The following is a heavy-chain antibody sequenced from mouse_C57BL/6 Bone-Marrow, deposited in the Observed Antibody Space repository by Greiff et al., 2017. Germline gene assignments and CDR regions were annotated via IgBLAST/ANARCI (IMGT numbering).Heavy chain of an antibody. J-gene: IGHJ1*03. D-gene: IGHD1-2*01. V-gene: IGHV1-7*01. CDR2: INPSSGYT. Sequence: QVQLQQSGAELAKPGASVKLSCKASGYTFTSYWMHWVKQRPGQGLEWIGYINPSSGYTKYNQKFKDKATLTAYKSSSTAYMQLSSLTYEDSAVYFCAMYNYYGRYFDVWGTGTTVTVSS. CDR3: AMYNYYGRYFDV. CDR1: GYTFTSYW.